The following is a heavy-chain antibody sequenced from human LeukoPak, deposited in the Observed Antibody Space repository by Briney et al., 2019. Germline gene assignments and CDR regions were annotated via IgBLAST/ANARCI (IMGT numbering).Heavy chain of an antibody. J-gene: IGHJ5*02. CDR1: GYTFTSYD. CDR3: ARAVLRYSERPHSWFDP. CDR2: MNPNSGNT. Sequence: ASVKVSCKASGYTFTSYDINWVRRATGQGLEWMGWMNPNSGNTGYAQKFQGRVTMTRNTSISTAYMELSSLRSEDTAVYYCARAVLRYSERPHSWFDPWGQGTLVTVSS. D-gene: IGHD3-9*01. V-gene: IGHV1-8*01.